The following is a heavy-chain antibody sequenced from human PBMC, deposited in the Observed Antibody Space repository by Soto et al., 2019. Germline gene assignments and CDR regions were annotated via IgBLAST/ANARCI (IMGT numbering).Heavy chain of an antibody. CDR3: AKDFCSGGRCYPNYYYFMDV. CDR1: GFTFDEHA. D-gene: IGHD2-15*01. J-gene: IGHJ6*03. Sequence: GGSLRLSCAASGFTFDEHAMHWVRQAPGRGLEWVSGISWNSGSTAYADSVKGRFTISRDTAKNSLFLQMNSLRVEDTALYYCAKDFCSGGRCYPNYYYFMDVWGKGTTVTVSS. CDR2: ISWNSGST. V-gene: IGHV3-9*01.